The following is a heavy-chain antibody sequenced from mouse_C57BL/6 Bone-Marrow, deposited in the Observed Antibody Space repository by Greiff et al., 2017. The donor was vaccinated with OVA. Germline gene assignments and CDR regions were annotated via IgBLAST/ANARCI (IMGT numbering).Heavy chain of an antibody. V-gene: IGHV1-61*01. Sequence: QVQLQQPGAELVRPGSSVKLSCKASGYTFTSYWMDWVKQRPGQGLEWIGNIYPSDSETHYNQKFKDKATLTVDKSSSPAYMQLSSLTSEDSSVYYCAICDNDEGFYYGGQGTTLTVSS. CDR2: IYPSDSET. CDR3: AICDNDEGFYY. J-gene: IGHJ2*01. CDR1: GYTFTSYW. D-gene: IGHD2-4*01.